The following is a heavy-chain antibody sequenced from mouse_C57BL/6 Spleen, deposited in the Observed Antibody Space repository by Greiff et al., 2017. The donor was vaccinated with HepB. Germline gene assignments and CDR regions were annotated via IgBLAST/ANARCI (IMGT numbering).Heavy chain of an antibody. J-gene: IGHJ2*01. CDR3: ARKLGRGYYFDY. V-gene: IGHV1-69*01. D-gene: IGHD4-1*01. CDR1: GYTFTSYW. Sequence: VQLQQPGAELVMPGASVKLSCKASGYTFTSYWMHWVKQRPGQGLEWIGEIDPSDSYTNYNQKFKGKSTLTVDKSSSTAYMQLSSLTSEDSAVYYCARKLGRGYYFDYWGQGTTLTASS. CDR2: IDPSDSYT.